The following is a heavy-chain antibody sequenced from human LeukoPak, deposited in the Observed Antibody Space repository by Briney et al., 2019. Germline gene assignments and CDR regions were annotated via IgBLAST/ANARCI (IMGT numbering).Heavy chain of an antibody. CDR1: GFTFGSYG. Sequence: GGSLRLSCAASGFTFGSYGMHWVRQAPGKGLEWVSSISSSSSYIYYADSVKGRFTISRDNAKNTLYLQMNSLRAEDTAVYYCARAQAFHYYDSSGYYYGSLDWGQGTLVTVSS. CDR2: ISSSSSYI. J-gene: IGHJ4*02. D-gene: IGHD3-22*01. CDR3: ARAQAFHYYDSSGYYYGSLD. V-gene: IGHV3-21*01.